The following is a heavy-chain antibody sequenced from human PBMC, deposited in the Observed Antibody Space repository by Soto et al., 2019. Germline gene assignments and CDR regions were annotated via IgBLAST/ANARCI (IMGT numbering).Heavy chain of an antibody. CDR1: GGSISSSSYY. V-gene: IGHV4-39*01. J-gene: IGHJ6*02. CDR2: IYYSGST. D-gene: IGHD3-10*01. CDR3: EREYSARGGFDV. Sequence: SETLSLTCTVSGGSISSSSYYWGWIRQPPGKGLEWIGSIYYSGSTYYNPSLKSRVTISVDTSKNQFSLKLSSVTAADTAVYYCEREYSARGGFDVWGQGTTVTVSS.